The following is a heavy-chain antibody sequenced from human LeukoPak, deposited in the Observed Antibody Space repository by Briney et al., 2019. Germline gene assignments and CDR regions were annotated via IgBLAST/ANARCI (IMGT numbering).Heavy chain of an antibody. CDR3: ARGEADYGGNFGDY. J-gene: IGHJ4*02. CDR2: IWYDGSNK. V-gene: IGHV3-33*01. CDR1: GFTFSSYG. D-gene: IGHD4-23*01. Sequence: GGSLRLSCAASGFTFSSYGMHWVRQALGKGLEWVAVIWYDGSNKYYADSVKGRFTISRDNSKNMLYLQMNSLRAEDTAVYYCARGEADYGGNFGDYWGQGTLVTVSS.